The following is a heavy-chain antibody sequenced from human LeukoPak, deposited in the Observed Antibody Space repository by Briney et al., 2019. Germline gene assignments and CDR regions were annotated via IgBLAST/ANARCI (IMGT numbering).Heavy chain of an antibody. Sequence: GESLKISCKGSGYSFTSYWIGWVRQMSGKGLEWMGIIYPGDSDTRYSPSFQGQVTISADKSISTAYLQWSSLKASDTAMYYCARRVEMATIGNYYCDYWGQGTLVTVSS. CDR1: GYSFTSYW. CDR3: ARRVEMATIGNYYCDY. CDR2: IYPGDSDT. D-gene: IGHD5-24*01. V-gene: IGHV5-51*01. J-gene: IGHJ4*02.